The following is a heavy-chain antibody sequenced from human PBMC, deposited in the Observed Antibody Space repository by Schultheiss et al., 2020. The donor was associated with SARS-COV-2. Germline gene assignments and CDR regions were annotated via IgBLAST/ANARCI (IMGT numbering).Heavy chain of an antibody. V-gene: IGHV1-2*02. Sequence: ASVKVSCKASGYSLTGHHMHWVRQAPGQEFEWMGWINPNSGDTNYAQKFQGRVTMTRDASINTAYMELSGLTSDDTAVYYCASADRYGGPDYWGQGTLVTVSS. J-gene: IGHJ4*02. D-gene: IGHD4-23*01. CDR2: INPNSGDT. CDR1: GYSLTGHH. CDR3: ASADRYGGPDY.